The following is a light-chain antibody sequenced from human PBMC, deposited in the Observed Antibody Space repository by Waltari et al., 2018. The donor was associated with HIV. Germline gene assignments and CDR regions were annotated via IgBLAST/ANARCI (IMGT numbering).Light chain of an antibody. J-gene: IGLJ1*01. CDR1: SND. CDR2: GDD. CDR3: QSYDSSRGGAYV. V-gene: IGLV1-40*02. Sequence: QSVLTQPPSVSGAPGQRVTISCSNDVNWYQQLPAAAPKLLIYGDDNRPSGVPDRFSGSKSGTSASLAITGLQPEDEADYYCQSYDSSRGGAYVFGTGTKVTV.